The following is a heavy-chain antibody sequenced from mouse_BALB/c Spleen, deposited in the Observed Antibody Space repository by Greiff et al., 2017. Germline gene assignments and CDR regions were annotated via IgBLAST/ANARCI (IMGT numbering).Heavy chain of an antibody. CDR3: ARERDQFITTATWFAY. D-gene: IGHD1-2*01. V-gene: IGHV2-9*02. Sequence: QVQLKESGPGLVAPSQSLSITCTVSGFSLTSYGVHWVRQPPGKGLEWLGVIWAGGSTNYNSALMSRLSISKDNSKSQVFLKMNSLQTDDTAMYYCARERDQFITTATWFAYWGQGTLVTVSA. J-gene: IGHJ3*01. CDR1: GFSLTSYG. CDR2: IWAGGST.